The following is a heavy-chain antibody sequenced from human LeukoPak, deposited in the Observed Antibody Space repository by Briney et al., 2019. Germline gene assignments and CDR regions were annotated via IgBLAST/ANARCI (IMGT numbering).Heavy chain of an antibody. CDR1: GYIFTGYY. CDR2: INRNSGGT. D-gene: IGHD6-25*01. J-gene: IGHJ4*02. Sequence: ASVKVSCKTSGYIFTGYYIHWVRQPPGQGLEWMGWINRNSGGTKYGQKFQGRVTMTRDTSISTAYMELSRLRSDDTAVYYCARDGERRTPAAAGNGEVDYWGQGTLVIVSS. V-gene: IGHV1-2*02. CDR3: ARDGERRTPAAAGNGEVDY.